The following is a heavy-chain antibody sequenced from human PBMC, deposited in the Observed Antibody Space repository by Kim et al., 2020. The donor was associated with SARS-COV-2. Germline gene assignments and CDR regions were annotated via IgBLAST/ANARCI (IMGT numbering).Heavy chain of an antibody. CDR1: GFTFSSYW. Sequence: GGSLRLSCAASGFTFSSYWMHWVRQAPGKGLVWVSRINSDGSSTSYADSVKGRFTISRDNAKNTLYLQMNSLRAEDMAVYYCAREASGDYYFDYWGQGTLVTVSS. D-gene: IGHD3-10*01. CDR3: AREASGDYYFDY. V-gene: IGHV3-74*01. J-gene: IGHJ4*02. CDR2: INSDGSST.